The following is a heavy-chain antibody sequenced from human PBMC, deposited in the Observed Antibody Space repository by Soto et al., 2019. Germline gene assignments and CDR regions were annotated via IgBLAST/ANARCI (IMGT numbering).Heavy chain of an antibody. J-gene: IGHJ4*02. CDR2: INHSGST. CDR1: GGSFSGYY. Sequence: SETLSLTCAVYGGSFSGYYWSWIRQPPGKGLEWIGEINHSGSTNYNPSLKSRVTISVDTSKNQVSLTLTSVTAADTAVYYCARQGSYWGQGALVTVSS. CDR3: ARQGSY. V-gene: IGHV4-34*01.